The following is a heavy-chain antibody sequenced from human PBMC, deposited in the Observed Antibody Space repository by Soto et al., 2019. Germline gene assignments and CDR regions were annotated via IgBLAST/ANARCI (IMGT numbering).Heavy chain of an antibody. J-gene: IGHJ4*02. D-gene: IGHD3-3*01. V-gene: IGHV1-18*01. CDR1: GYTFTSYG. CDR2: ISAYNGNT. Sequence: ASVKVSCKASGYTFTSYGISWVRQAPGQGLEWMGWISAYNGNTNYAQKLQGRVTMTTDTSTSTAYMELRSLRSDDTAVYYCARGGTLGAYYDFWRGYQTFDYWGQGTLVTVSA. CDR3: ARGGTLGAYYDFWRGYQTFDY.